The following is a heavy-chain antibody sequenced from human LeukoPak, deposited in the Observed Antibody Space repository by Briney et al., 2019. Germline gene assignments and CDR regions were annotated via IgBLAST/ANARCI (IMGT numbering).Heavy chain of an antibody. CDR1: GYTFTSYG. D-gene: IGHD3-9*01. Sequence: ASVKVSCKASGYTFTSYGISWVRQAPGQGLEWMGWISAYNGNTNYAQKLQGRVTMTTDTSTSTAYMELRRLRDEDTAVYYCARQESHFDWLLGNDVPFDYWGQGTLVTVSS. CDR3: ARQESHFDWLLGNDVPFDY. CDR2: ISAYNGNT. V-gene: IGHV1-18*01. J-gene: IGHJ4*02.